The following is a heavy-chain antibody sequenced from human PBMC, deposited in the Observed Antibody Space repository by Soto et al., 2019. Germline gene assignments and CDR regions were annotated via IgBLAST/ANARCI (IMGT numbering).Heavy chain of an antibody. CDR3: ARHNGPLYVGYYYDMDV. J-gene: IGHJ6*02. D-gene: IGHD3-16*01. CDR2: IYYSGYT. V-gene: IGHV4-39*01. Sequence: PPETLSITCTVSDGSISSSSCYWGWIRQPPGKGLEWIGSIYYSGYTYYNPSLKSRVTISVDTSKNQFSLKLSSVTAADTAVYFCARHNGPLYVGYYYDMDVWGQGTTVTVSS. CDR1: DGSISSSSCY.